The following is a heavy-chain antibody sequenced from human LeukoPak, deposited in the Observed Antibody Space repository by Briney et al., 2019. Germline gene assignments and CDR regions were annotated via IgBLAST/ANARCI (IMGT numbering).Heavy chain of an antibody. J-gene: IGHJ6*02. V-gene: IGHV1-46*01. CDR3: AREGLDIVVVPAATTYGMDV. D-gene: IGHD2-2*03. CDR2: INPSGGST. Sequence: ASVKVSCKASGYTFTSYYMHWVRQAPGQGPEWMGIINPSGGSTSYAQKFQGRVTMTRDTSTSTVYMELSSLRSEDTAVYYCAREGLDIVVVPAATTYGMDVWGQGTTVTVSS. CDR1: GYTFTSYY.